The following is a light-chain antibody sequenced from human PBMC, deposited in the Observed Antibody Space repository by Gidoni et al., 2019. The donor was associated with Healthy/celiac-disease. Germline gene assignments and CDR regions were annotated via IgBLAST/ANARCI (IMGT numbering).Light chain of an antibody. CDR3: QQSYSTT. J-gene: IGKJ3*01. CDR2: AAS. CDR1: QSISSY. Sequence: DIQMTQSPSSLSASVGDRVTITCLASQSISSYLNWYQQKPGKAPKLLIYAASSLQSGVPSRFSGSGSGTDFTLTISSLQPEDFATYYCQQSYSTTFGPXTKVDIK. V-gene: IGKV1-39*01.